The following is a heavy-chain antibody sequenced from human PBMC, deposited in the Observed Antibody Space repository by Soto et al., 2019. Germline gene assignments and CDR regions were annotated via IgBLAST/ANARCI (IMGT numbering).Heavy chain of an antibody. CDR2: INHSGST. V-gene: IGHV4-34*01. CDR1: GGSFSGYY. J-gene: IGHJ4*02. CDR3: SRGGDSSSWYYFDY. Sequence: SETLSLTCAVYGGSFSGYYWNWISQPPGKGLEWIGEINHSGSTNYNPSLKSRVTISVDTSKNQFSLQLTSVTAADTAVYYCSRGGDSSSWYYFDYWGQGTLVTVS. D-gene: IGHD6-13*01.